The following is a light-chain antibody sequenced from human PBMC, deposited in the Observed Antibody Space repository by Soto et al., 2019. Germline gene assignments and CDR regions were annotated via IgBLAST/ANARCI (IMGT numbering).Light chain of an antibody. Sequence: EIVLTQSPATLSVSPGERVTLSCRASQSVNSNLAWYQQKPGQAPRFLIYGASTRATGIPARFSGSGSGTEFTLIISSLQSEDFAIYHCQQYNNWPWTFGQGTKVDI. V-gene: IGKV3-15*01. CDR2: GAS. CDR3: QQYNNWPWT. J-gene: IGKJ1*01. CDR1: QSVNSN.